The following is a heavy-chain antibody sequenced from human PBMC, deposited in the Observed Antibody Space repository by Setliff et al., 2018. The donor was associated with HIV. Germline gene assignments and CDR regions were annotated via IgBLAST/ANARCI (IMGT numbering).Heavy chain of an antibody. D-gene: IGHD2-15*01. Sequence: PSETLSLTCTVSGGPMSGYYWSWLRQSPVKGLEWIGYIYSSGTTNYNPSFKSRVSISLDTSRSQFSLMLSSVTAADTAIYYCAKYWRASGTYVFDIWGLGTMVTGSS. CDR2: IYSSGTT. J-gene: IGHJ3*02. CDR1: GGPMSGYY. CDR3: AKYWRASGTYVFDI. V-gene: IGHV4-4*08.